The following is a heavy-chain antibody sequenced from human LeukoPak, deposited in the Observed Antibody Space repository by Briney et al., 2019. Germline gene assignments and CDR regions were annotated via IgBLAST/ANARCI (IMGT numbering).Heavy chain of an antibody. CDR2: IRFDGNEN. D-gene: IGHD6-19*01. Sequence: GGSLRLSCAASGFTFSSYGMHWVRQAPGKGLEWVAFIRFDGNENYYADSVRGRFTISRDNSKNTLYLQMNSLRADDTAIYYCANTIAVAGFYYYYGMDVWGQGTTVTVSS. CDR1: GFTFSSYG. J-gene: IGHJ6*02. CDR3: ANTIAVAGFYYYYGMDV. V-gene: IGHV3-30*02.